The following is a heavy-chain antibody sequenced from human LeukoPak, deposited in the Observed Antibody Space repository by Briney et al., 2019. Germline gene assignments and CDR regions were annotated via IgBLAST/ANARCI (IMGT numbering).Heavy chain of an antibody. CDR1: GLTFGSYG. CDR3: ARENYGSGSPLDS. D-gene: IGHD3-10*01. Sequence: GRSLRLSCAASGLTFGSYGMHWVRQAPGKGLEWVGVIWYDGSDKNYADSVKGRFTISRDNSKNTLYLQMNSVRAEDTAAYYCARENYGSGSPLDSWGQGTLVTVSS. V-gene: IGHV3-33*01. J-gene: IGHJ4*02. CDR2: IWYDGSDK.